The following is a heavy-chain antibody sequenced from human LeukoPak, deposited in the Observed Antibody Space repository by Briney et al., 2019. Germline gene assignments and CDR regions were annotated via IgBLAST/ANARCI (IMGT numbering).Heavy chain of an antibody. CDR2: ISVSGAGT. J-gene: IGHJ6*03. Sequence: GGSLRLSCAASGFTFTNHVITWVRQAPGKGLEWVSGISVSGAGTFYAESVKGRFTISRYNSKTTLSLQMNSLRAEDTAIYYCAKVDPASVTGGVFYYYYYMDVWGKGTTVTVSS. V-gene: IGHV3-23*01. D-gene: IGHD2-21*02. CDR1: GFTFTNHV. CDR3: AKVDPASVTGGVFYYYYYMDV.